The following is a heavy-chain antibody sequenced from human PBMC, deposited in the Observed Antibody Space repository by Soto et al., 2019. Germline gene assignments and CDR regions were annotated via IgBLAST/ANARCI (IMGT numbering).Heavy chain of an antibody. Sequence: ASVKVSCKASGYTFTGYYMHWVRQAPGQGLEWMGWINPNSGGTNYAQKFQGRVTMTRDTSISTAYMELSRLRSDDTAVYYCARKAVGATETFDYWGQGTLVTVS. CDR1: GYTFTGYY. J-gene: IGHJ4*02. CDR2: INPNSGGT. V-gene: IGHV1-2*02. CDR3: ARKAVGATETFDY. D-gene: IGHD1-26*01.